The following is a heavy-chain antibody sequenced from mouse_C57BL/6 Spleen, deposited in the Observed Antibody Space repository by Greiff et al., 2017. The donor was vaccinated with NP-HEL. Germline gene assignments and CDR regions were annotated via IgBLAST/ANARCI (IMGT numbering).Heavy chain of an antibody. J-gene: IGHJ2*01. CDR1: GYTFTNYW. V-gene: IGHV1-63*01. CDR3: ARGCDSSGHPYYFDY. Sequence: QVHVKQSGAELVRPGTSVKMSCKASGYTFTNYWIGWAKQRPGHGLEWIGDIYPGGGYTNYNEKFKGKATLTADKSSSTAYMQFSSLTSEDSAIYYCARGCDSSGHPYYFDYWGQGTTLTVSS. D-gene: IGHD3-2*02. CDR2: IYPGGGYT.